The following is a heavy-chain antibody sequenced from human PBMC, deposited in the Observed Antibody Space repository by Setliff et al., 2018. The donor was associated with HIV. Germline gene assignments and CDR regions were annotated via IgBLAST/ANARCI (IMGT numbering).Heavy chain of an antibody. CDR1: GGSITSSTYY. D-gene: IGHD3-9*01. Sequence: SETLSLTCTVSGGSITSSTYYWDWIRQPPGKGLEWIGSIFYSGSTYYNPSVKSRVTISVDTSKNQFSLKLTSVTAADTAVYYCARDQPQDYDSLTGYYTGRYFDYWGRGTLVTVSS. J-gene: IGHJ4*02. V-gene: IGHV4-39*07. CDR2: IFYSGST. CDR3: ARDQPQDYDSLTGYYTGRYFDY.